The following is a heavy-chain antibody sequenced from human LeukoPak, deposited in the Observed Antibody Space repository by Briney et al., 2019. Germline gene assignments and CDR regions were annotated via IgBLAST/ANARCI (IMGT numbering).Heavy chain of an antibody. CDR1: GFTFNNYA. V-gene: IGHV3-7*01. CDR3: AKDSYSKGDF. Sequence: PGGSLRLSCVVSGFTFNNYAMHWVRQAPGKGLEWVANIKNDGAVKNYVDSVKGRFTISRDNAKNSLYLQMNSLRAEDTAVYYCAKDSYSKGDFWGQGVLVTVSS. J-gene: IGHJ4*02. D-gene: IGHD6-13*01. CDR2: IKNDGAVK.